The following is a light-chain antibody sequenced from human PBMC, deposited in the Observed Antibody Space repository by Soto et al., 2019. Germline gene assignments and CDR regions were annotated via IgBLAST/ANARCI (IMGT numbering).Light chain of an antibody. CDR1: TGDVSSGHY. Sequence: QAVVTQEPSLTVSPGGTVTLTCGSSTGDVSSGHYPYWFQKKPGQAPRTLFYDTSNKHSWTPARFSGSLLGGKAALILSGAQPADEAEYYCSRSYNGVVIFGGGTKLTVL. CDR3: SRSYNGVVI. V-gene: IGLV7-46*01. CDR2: DTS. J-gene: IGLJ2*01.